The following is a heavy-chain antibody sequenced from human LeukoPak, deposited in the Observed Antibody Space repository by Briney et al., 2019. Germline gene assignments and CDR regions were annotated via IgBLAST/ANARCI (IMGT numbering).Heavy chain of an antibody. CDR2: INPNSGGT. D-gene: IGHD4-23*01. Sequence: ASVKVSFKGSGYTFTVYYMHWVRQAPGQGLEGMGWINPNSGGTNYAQKFQGRVTMPRATSINTAYMQLSRLRSDDTAVYYCARLDYGGHPLRYWGQGTLVTVSS. J-gene: IGHJ4*02. CDR3: ARLDYGGHPLRY. CDR1: GYTFTVYY. V-gene: IGHV1-2*02.